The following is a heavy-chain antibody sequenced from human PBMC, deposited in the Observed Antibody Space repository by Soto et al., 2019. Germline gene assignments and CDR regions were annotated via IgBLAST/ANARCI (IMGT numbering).Heavy chain of an antibody. CDR3: GRYRRWLNTDA. CDR2: IRTGGGST. V-gene: IGHV3-23*01. CDR1: GFTFSNDG. J-gene: IGHJ6*03. D-gene: IGHD3-22*01. Sequence: EEQLLESGGTLVQPGGSLRLSCAASGFTFSNDGMSWVRQAPGKGLEWVSGIRTGGGSTNYADSAKGRFTISRDISKNTVSLQRTSLRVEDTAIYYWGRYRRWLNTDAGGKGTTVTVSS.